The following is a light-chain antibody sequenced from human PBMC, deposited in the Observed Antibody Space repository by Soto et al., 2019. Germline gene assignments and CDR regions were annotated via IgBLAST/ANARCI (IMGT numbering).Light chain of an antibody. V-gene: IGLV2-8*01. Sequence: QSALTQPPSASGSPGQSVTISCTGTSSDVGGYKYVSWYQQHPGKGPKLMIYEVTKRPSGVPDRFSGSKSGNTASLTVSGLQAEDEADYYCNSYAGSNNWVFGGGTKLTVL. CDR3: NSYAGSNNWV. J-gene: IGLJ3*02. CDR1: SSDVGGYKY. CDR2: EVT.